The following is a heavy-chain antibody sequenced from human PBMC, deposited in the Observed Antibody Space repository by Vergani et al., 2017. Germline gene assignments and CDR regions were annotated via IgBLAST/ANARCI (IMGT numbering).Heavy chain of an antibody. CDR2: IYWNDDK. D-gene: IGHD7-27*01. Sequence: QITLKESGPTLVKPTQTLTLTCTFSGFSLSTSGVGVGWIRQPPGKALEWLALIYWNDDKRYSPSLKSRLTITKDTSKNQVVLTMTNMDPVDTATYYCAHRPAGLGRAPYYFDYWGQGTLVTVSS. J-gene: IGHJ4*02. CDR1: GFSLSTSGVG. CDR3: AHRPAGLGRAPYYFDY. V-gene: IGHV2-5*01.